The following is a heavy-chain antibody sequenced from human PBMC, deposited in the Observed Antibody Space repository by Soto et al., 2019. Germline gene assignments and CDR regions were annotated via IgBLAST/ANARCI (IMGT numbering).Heavy chain of an antibody. J-gene: IGHJ4*02. CDR1: GFTFSSYA. Sequence: EVQLLESGGGLVQPGGSLRLSCAASGFTFSSYAMSWVRQAPGKGLEWVSAIGGSGGSTYYADSVKVRFTISRDNSKNTLYLQMNSLRAEDTAVYYCAKGPWELTTFPLDNFDYWGQGTLVTVSS. V-gene: IGHV3-23*01. D-gene: IGHD1-26*01. CDR3: AKGPWELTTFPLDNFDY. CDR2: IGGSGGST.